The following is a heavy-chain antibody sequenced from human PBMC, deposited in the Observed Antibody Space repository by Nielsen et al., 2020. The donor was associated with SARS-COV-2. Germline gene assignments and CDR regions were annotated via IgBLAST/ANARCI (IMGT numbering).Heavy chain of an antibody. Sequence: SVKVSCKASGGTFSSYAISWVRQAPGQGLEWMGRIIPILGIANYAQKFQGRVTITADKSTSTAYMELSSLRSEDTAVYYCAREELAYCGGDCYNWFDPWGQGTLVTVSS. J-gene: IGHJ5*02. CDR3: AREELAYCGGDCYNWFDP. CDR2: IIPILGIA. CDR1: GGTFSSYA. V-gene: IGHV1-69*04. D-gene: IGHD2-21*02.